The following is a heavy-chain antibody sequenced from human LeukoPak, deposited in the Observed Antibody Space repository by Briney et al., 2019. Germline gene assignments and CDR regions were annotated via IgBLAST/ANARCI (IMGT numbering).Heavy chain of an antibody. V-gene: IGHV3-23*01. CDR2: ISGSGGST. CDR3: AKVVVSYSSSWYEPLGMDV. Sequence: GASLRLSCAASGFTFSSYAMSWVRQAPGKGLEWVSAISGSGGSTYYADSVKGRFTISRDNSKNTLYLQMNSLRAEDTAVYYCAKVVVSYSSSWYEPLGMDVWDQGTTVTVSS. CDR1: GFTFSSYA. D-gene: IGHD6-13*01. J-gene: IGHJ6*02.